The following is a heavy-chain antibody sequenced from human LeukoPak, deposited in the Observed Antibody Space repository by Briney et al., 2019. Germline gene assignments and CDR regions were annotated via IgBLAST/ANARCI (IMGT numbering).Heavy chain of an antibody. V-gene: IGHV5-51*01. CDR3: ARHVIGIVVDH. D-gene: IGHD2-15*01. CDR1: GYSFTSYW. J-gene: IGHJ4*02. Sequence: GESLKISCKGSGYSFTSYWIGWVRQMPGKGLEWMGIIYPGDSDTRYSPSFQGQVTISAAKSISTAYLQWSSLKASDTPTYYCARHVIGIVVDHWDQGTLVNVYS. CDR2: IYPGDSDT.